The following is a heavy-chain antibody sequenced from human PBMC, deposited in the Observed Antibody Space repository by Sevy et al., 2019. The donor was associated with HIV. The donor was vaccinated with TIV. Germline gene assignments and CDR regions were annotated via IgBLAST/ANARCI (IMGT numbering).Heavy chain of an antibody. D-gene: IGHD3-10*01. CDR2: INPNNGDT. J-gene: IGHJ5*02. CDR3: ARDAGIYGPPWWFDP. V-gene: IGHV1-2*02. Sequence: ASVKVSCQASGYTFRHYWIHWMRQAPGQGPEWMGWINPNNGDTLYAQTFQGRVTMTRDISINAAYMELNWRSSDDTAVYYCARDAGIYGPPWWFDPWGQGTLVTVSS. CDR1: GYTFRHYW.